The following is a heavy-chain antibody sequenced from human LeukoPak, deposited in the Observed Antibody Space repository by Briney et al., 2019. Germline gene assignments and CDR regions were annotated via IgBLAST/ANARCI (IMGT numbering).Heavy chain of an antibody. Sequence: SETLSLTCTVSGGSISSSSYYWSWIRQPPGKGLEWIGYIYYSGSTNYNPSLKSRVTISVDTSKNQFSLKLSSVTAADTAVYYCARGPLRLDYWGQGTLVTVSS. V-gene: IGHV4-61*01. J-gene: IGHJ4*02. CDR3: ARGPLRLDY. D-gene: IGHD4-17*01. CDR1: GGSISSSSYY. CDR2: IYYSGST.